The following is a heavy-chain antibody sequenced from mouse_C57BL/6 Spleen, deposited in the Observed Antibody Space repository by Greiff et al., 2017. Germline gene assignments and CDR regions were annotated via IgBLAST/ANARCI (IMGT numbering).Heavy chain of an antibody. D-gene: IGHD2-2*01. Sequence: EVQLQESGGGLVKPGGSLKLSCAASGFTFSDYGMHWVRQAPEKGLEWVAYISSCSSTIYYADTVKGRFTISRDNAKNTLFLQMTSLRSEGTAIYYCARGYDVGGYYFDYWGQGTTLTVSS. CDR3: ARGYDVGGYYFDY. CDR1: GFTFSDYG. J-gene: IGHJ2*01. CDR2: ISSCSSTI. V-gene: IGHV5-17*01.